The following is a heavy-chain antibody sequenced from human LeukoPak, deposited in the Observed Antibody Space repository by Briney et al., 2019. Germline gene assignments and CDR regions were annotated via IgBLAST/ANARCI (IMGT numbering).Heavy chain of an antibody. J-gene: IGHJ4*02. CDR2: SYHSGST. CDR1: SYSISNNYY. CDR3: AKGHAVVVVAHSFLDY. Sequence: SETLSLTCTVSSYSISNNYYWGWIRQPPGKGLEWIGCSYHSGSTYYNPSLKSRVTISLDTSKNQFSLKLSSVTAADTAVYYCAKGHAVVVVAHSFLDYWGQGTLVTVSS. V-gene: IGHV4-38-2*02. D-gene: IGHD2-15*01.